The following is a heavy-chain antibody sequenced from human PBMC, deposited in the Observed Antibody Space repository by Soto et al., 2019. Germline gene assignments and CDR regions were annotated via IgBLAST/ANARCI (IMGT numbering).Heavy chain of an antibody. V-gene: IGHV1-18*01. CDR1: GYTFTSYG. CDR3: ARYTPTVTTSTYYYYMDV. J-gene: IGHJ6*03. D-gene: IGHD4-17*01. CDR2: ISAYNGNT. Sequence: KVSCKASGYTFTSYGISWVRQAPGQGLEWMGWISAYNGNTNYAQKLQGRVTMTTDTSTSTAYMELRSLRSDDTAVYYCARYTPTVTTSTYYYYMDVWGKGTTVTVSS.